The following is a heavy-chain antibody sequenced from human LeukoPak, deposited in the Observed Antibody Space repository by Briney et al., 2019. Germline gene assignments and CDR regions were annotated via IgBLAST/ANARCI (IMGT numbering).Heavy chain of an antibody. CDR1: GFTFNSYW. CDR2: IKEDGSEK. CDR3: ARGRDPAY. Sequence: GGSLRLSCAVSGFTFNSYWMNWVRQAPGKGLEWVANIKEDGSEKYYVDSVKGRFIISRDNAKNSLYLQMNSLRAEDTAVYYCARGRDPAYWGQGTPVTVSS. V-gene: IGHV3-7*01. J-gene: IGHJ4*02.